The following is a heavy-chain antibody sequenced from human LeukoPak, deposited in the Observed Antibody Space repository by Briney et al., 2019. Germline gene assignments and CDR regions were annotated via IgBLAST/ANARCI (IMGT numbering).Heavy chain of an antibody. V-gene: IGHV3-7*01. D-gene: IGHD3-10*01. CDR3: ARDVLTSYYGSGRPRRYLDP. CDR1: GFTFSSYW. CDR2: IKQDGSEK. Sequence: GGSLRLSCAASGFTFSSYWMTWVRQAPGKGLEWVANIKQDGSEKYYVDSVEGRFTISRDNAENSLYLQMNSLRAEDTAVYYCARDVLTSYYGSGRPRRYLDPWGQGTLVTVSS. J-gene: IGHJ5*02.